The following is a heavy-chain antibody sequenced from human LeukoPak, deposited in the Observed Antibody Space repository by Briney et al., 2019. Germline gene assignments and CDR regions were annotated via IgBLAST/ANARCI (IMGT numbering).Heavy chain of an antibody. D-gene: IGHD6-19*01. J-gene: IGHJ3*02. CDR1: GGSISSSTYY. V-gene: IGHV4-39*07. CDR3: ARDADSSGWWDAFDI. CDR2: INYSGNT. Sequence: SETLSLTCTVSGGSISSSTYYWVWIRQPPGKGLEWIGSINYSGNTYYNPSVKSRVTISVDTSKNQFSLKLSSVTAADTAVYYCARDADSSGWWDAFDIWGQGTMVTVSS.